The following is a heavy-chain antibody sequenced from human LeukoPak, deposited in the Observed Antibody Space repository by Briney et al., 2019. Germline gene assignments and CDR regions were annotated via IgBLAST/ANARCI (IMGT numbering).Heavy chain of an antibody. CDR1: GGSISSSSYY. CDR2: IYCSGST. V-gene: IGHV4-39*01. CDR3: ARHSSTNWFDP. Sequence: PSETLSLTCTVSGGSISSSSYYWGWIRQPPGKGLEWIGSIYCSGSTYYNPSLKSRVTISVDTSKNQFSLKLSSVTAADTAVYYCARHSSTNWFDPWGQGTLVTVSS. J-gene: IGHJ5*02.